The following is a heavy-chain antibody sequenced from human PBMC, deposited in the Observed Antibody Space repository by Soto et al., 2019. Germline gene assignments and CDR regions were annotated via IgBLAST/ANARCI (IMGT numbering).Heavy chain of an antibody. CDR1: GFIFRDYL. V-gene: IGHV3-30*03. Sequence: QVQLVESGGGVVQPGTSLRLSCKASGFIFRDYLIHWVRQAQGKGLEWLAVLSFDGTVEYYADSTRGRFTISRDIPNSTTYLVIDNVRREDTAVYYCARVATRLQSMEVLEYWGQGTLVTVPS. J-gene: IGHJ4*02. CDR3: ARVATRLQSMEVLEY. D-gene: IGHD2-21*02. CDR2: LSFDGTVE.